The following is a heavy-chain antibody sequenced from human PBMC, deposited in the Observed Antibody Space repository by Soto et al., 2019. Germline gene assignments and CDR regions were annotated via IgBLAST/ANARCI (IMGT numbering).Heavy chain of an antibody. CDR2: INHSGST. CDR1: GGSFSGYY. CDR3: ARGRKKPIAAADLFDY. Sequence: PSETLSLTCAVYGGSFSGYYWSWIRQPPGKGLEWIGEINHSGSTNYNPSLKSRVTISVDTSKNQFSLKLSSVTAADTAVYYCARGRKKPIAAADLFDYWGQGTLDTVSS. V-gene: IGHV4-34*01. D-gene: IGHD6-13*01. J-gene: IGHJ4*02.